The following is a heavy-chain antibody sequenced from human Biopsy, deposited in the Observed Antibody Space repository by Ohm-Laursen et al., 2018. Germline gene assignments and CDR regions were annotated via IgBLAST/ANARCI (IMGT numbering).Heavy chain of an antibody. CDR2: VMPFFGTA. Sequence: SSVKVSCKASGGTFSSDIFAWVRQAPGQRPEWMGDVMPFFGTAQYAPKLQGRVSMTADKTTYTAYMELTSLTSEDTAVYFCSRHYYDTSGYNWFDPWGQGTLVTVSS. V-gene: IGHV1-69*06. D-gene: IGHD3-22*01. J-gene: IGHJ5*02. CDR3: SRHYYDTSGYNWFDP. CDR1: GGTFSSDI.